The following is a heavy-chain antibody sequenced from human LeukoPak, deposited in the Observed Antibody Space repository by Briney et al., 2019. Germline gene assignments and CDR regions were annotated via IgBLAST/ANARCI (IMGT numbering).Heavy chain of an antibody. J-gene: IGHJ3*02. V-gene: IGHV4-38-2*02. CDR2: IYHSGST. Sequence: SETLSLTCTVSGYSISSGYYWGWIRQPPGKGLEWIGSIYHSGSTYYNPPLKSRVTISVDTSKNQFSLKLSSVTAADTAVYYCASRITMIVVANHAFDIWGQGTMVTVSS. CDR3: ASRITMIVVANHAFDI. D-gene: IGHD3-22*01. CDR1: GYSISSGYY.